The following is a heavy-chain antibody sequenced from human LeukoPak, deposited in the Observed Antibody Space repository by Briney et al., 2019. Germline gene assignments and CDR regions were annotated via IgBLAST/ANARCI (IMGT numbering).Heavy chain of an antibody. V-gene: IGHV3-23*01. Sequence: GGSLRLSCAASGFTFSSYAMSWVRQAPGKGLEWVSAISGSGGTTYYADSVKGRFTISRDNSKDTLYLQMNSLRAEDTALYYCAKGNGYSSTWPYYWGQGTLVTVSS. CDR2: ISGSGGTT. CDR1: GFTFSSYA. D-gene: IGHD6-13*01. J-gene: IGHJ4*02. CDR3: AKGNGYSSTWPYY.